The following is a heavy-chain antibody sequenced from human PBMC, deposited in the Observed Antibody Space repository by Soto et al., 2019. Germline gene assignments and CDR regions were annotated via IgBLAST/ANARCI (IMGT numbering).Heavy chain of an antibody. CDR3: ARVPVAGGFDY. CDR1: GYTFTVYH. Sequence: ASVKVSCKASGYTFTVYHMHWVRQAPGQGLEWMGWINPNSGGTNYAQKFQGRVNMTRDTSISTAYMELRRLRSDDTAVYYCARVPVAGGFDYWGQGTLVTVSS. V-gene: IGHV1-2*02. D-gene: IGHD5-12*01. CDR2: INPNSGGT. J-gene: IGHJ4*02.